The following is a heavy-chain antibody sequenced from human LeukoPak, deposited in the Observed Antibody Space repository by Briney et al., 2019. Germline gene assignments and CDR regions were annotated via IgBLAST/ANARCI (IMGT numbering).Heavy chain of an antibody. J-gene: IGHJ4*02. CDR1: GGTFSSYA. CDR3: ARELPSRNDHHHFDY. D-gene: IGHD1-1*01. CDR2: ISAYNGNT. Sequence: ASVKVSCKASGGTFSSYAISWVRQAPGQGLEWMGWISAYNGNTNYAQKFQGRVTMTRDTSISTDYMELSRLRYDDTAVYYCARELPSRNDHHHFDYWGQGTLVTVSS. V-gene: IGHV1-18*01.